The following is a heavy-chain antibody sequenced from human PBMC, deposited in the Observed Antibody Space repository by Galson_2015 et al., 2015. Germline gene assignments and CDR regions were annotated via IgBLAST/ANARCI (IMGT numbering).Heavy chain of an antibody. CDR1: GFTFSSYA. J-gene: IGHJ3*02. V-gene: IGHV3-30-3*01. CDR3: ARSETIHTDYGDYSDEGDDAFDI. CDR2: ISYDGSNK. D-gene: IGHD4-17*01. Sequence: SLRLSCAASGFTFSSYAMHWVRQAPGKGLEWVAVISYDGSNKYYADSVKGRFTISRDNSKNTLYLQMNSLRAEDTAVYYCARSETIHTDYGDYSDEGDDAFDIWGQGTMVTVSS.